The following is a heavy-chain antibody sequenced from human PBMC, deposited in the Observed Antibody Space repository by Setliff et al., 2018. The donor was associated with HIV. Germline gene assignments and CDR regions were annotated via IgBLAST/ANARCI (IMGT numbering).Heavy chain of an antibody. CDR1: GYTFTGYY. Sequence: ASVKVSCKASGYTFTGYYIHWVRQAPGQGLERMGRVNPNSGGTNYAQKFQGRVTMTRDTSISTAYMELSRLRSDDTAVYYCASKLYCTYGVCLDAFDIWGQGTMVTVSS. CDR3: ASKLYCTYGVCLDAFDI. CDR2: VNPNSGGT. V-gene: IGHV1-2*06. J-gene: IGHJ3*02. D-gene: IGHD2-8*01.